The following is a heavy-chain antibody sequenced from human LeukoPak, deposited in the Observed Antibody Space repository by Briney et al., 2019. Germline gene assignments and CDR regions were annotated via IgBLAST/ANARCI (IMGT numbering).Heavy chain of an antibody. CDR3: AKDIRSSSWYYFDY. CDR1: GFTFDGYS. CDR2: ISWNSGSI. V-gene: IGHV3-9*01. J-gene: IGHJ4*02. D-gene: IGHD6-13*01. Sequence: GGALRLSCAASGFTFDGYSMHWVRQAPGKGLEWVSGISWNSGSIGYADSGKGRFTISRDNAKNSLYLQMNSLRAEDTALYYCAKDIRSSSWYYFDYWGQGTLVTVSS.